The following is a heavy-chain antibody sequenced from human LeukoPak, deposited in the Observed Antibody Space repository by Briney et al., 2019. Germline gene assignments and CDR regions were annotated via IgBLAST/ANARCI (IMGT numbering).Heavy chain of an antibody. CDR3: ARGPYYYDSSGYYSPGTFDI. V-gene: IGHV7-4-1*02. D-gene: IGHD3-22*01. J-gene: IGHJ3*02. CDR1: GYTFTDYY. Sequence: GASVGVSCKASGYTFTDYYLHWVRQAPGQGLEWMGWINTNTGNPTYAQGFTGRFVFSLDTSVSTAYLQISSLKAEDTAVYYCARGPYYYDSSGYYSPGTFDIWGQGTMVTVSS. CDR2: INTNTGNP.